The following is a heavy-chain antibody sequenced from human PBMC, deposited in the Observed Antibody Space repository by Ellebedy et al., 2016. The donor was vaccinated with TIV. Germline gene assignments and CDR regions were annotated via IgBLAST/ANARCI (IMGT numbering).Heavy chain of an antibody. CDR2: ISSSSTI. CDR1: GFTFSSYS. V-gene: IGHV3-48*04. Sequence: PGGSLRLSCAASGFTFSSYSMNWVRQAPGKGLEWVSYISSSSTIYYADSVKGRFTISRDDAKNALYLQMNSLRAEDTAVYYCAKYSGYDYMDFWGKGTTVAVSS. J-gene: IGHJ6*03. D-gene: IGHD1-26*01. CDR3: AKYSGYDYMDF.